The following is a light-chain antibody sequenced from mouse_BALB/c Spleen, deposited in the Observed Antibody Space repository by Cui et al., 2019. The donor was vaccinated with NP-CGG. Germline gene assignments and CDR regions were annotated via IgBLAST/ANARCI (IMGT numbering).Light chain of an antibody. CDR3: ALWYSNHWV. V-gene: IGLV1*01. CDR2: GTN. CDR1: TGAVTTSNY. J-gene: IGLJ1*01. Sequence: QAVVPQESALTTSPGETVTLTCRSSTGAVTTSNYANWVQEKPDHLFTGLIGGTNNRAPGVPARFSGSLIGDKAALTITGAQTEDEAIYFCALWYSNHWVFGGGNKLTVL.